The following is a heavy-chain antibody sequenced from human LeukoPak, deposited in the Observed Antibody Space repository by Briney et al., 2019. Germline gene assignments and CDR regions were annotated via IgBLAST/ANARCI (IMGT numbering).Heavy chain of an antibody. CDR3: ARGAMAAAGY. CDR1: GFTFSSYW. J-gene: IGHJ4*02. V-gene: IGHV3-7*01. D-gene: IGHD6-13*01. Sequence: PGRSLRLSCAASGFTFSSYWMNWVRQAPGKGLEWVANIKEDGSDKYYVDSVKGRFTISRDNAKKSLYLQMNSLRAEDTAIYYCARGAMAAAGYWGQGTLVTVSS. CDR2: IKEDGSDK.